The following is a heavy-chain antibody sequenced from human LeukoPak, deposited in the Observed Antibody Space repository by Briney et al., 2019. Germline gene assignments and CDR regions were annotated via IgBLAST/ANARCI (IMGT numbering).Heavy chain of an antibody. V-gene: IGHV4-39*01. J-gene: IGHJ4*02. D-gene: IGHD3-16*01. CDR3: ARLGDTHFDY. Sequence: SETLSLTCTGSGGCISGSTYHWGWIRQAPGKGLEWIASIYYSGSTYYNPSLKSRVTISVDTSKNQFSMKLSSVTAADTAVFYCARLGDTHFDYWGQGTLVTVSS. CDR1: GGCISGSTYH. CDR2: IYYSGST.